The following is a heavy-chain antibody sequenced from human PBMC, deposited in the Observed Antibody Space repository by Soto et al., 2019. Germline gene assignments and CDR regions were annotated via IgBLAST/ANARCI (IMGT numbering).Heavy chain of an antibody. J-gene: IGHJ4*02. CDR3: ARGGAGRPDY. CDR1: GFSFSSYG. CDR2: ISGGAGTT. Sequence: EVQLVNSGGGLVQPGGSLRLSCAASGFSFSSYGMNWVRQAPGKGLEWVSYISGGAGTTNYADSVKGRFTISRDNAKSSLYLQLNSLRDDDTAVYYCARGGAGRPDYRGQRTLVIVSS. V-gene: IGHV3-48*02. D-gene: IGHD6-13*01.